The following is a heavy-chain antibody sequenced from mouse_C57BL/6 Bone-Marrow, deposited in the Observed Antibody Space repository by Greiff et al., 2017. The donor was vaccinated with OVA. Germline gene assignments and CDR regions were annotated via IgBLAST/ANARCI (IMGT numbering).Heavy chain of an antibody. J-gene: IGHJ1*03. CDR3: ARPDGYYVHWYFDV. CDR2: IHPNSGST. V-gene: IGHV1-64*01. CDR1: GYTFTSYW. Sequence: VQLQQPGAELVKPGASVKLSCKASGYTFTSYWMHWVKQRPGQGLEWIGMIHPNSGSTNYNEKFKSKATLTVDKSSSTAYMQLSSLTSEDSAVYYCARPDGYYVHWYFDVWGTGTTVTVSS. D-gene: IGHD2-3*01.